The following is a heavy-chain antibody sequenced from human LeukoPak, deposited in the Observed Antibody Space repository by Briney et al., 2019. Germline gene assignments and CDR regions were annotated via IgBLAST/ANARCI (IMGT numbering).Heavy chain of an antibody. CDR3: VRLRRNSDTSGFYYYYDF. CDR2: ISVRGNYI. Sequence: GGSLRLSCAASGYTFSSYSINWVRQAPGKGLEWVSSISVRGNYIYYADSVRGRFRISRDDARDSLYLQMNSLRAEDTAVYYCVRLRRNSDTSGFYYYYDFWGQGTLVTVSS. D-gene: IGHD3-22*01. J-gene: IGHJ4*02. V-gene: IGHV3-21*01. CDR1: GYTFSSYS.